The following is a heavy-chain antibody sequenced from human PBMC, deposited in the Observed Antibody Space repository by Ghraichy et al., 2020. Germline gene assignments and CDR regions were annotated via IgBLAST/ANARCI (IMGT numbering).Heavy chain of an antibody. J-gene: IGHJ5*02. CDR2: INSDGSST. CDR1: GFTFSSYW. V-gene: IGHV3-74*01. Sequence: GGSLRLSCAASGFTFSSYWMHWVRQAPGKGLVWVSRINSDGSSTSYADSVKGRFTISRDNAKNTLYLQMNSLRAEDTAVYYCARDPGIAARWRRFDPWGQGNLVTVSA. D-gene: IGHD6-6*01. CDR3: ARDPGIAARWRRFDP.